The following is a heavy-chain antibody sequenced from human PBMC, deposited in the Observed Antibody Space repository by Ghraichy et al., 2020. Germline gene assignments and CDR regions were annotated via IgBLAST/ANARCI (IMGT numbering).Heavy chain of an antibody. Sequence: SETLSLTCTVSDASISSYYWSWIRQPPGKGLEWIAWIFRSGTTNFNPSLKSRVSISIDTSKNQFSLQLSSVTAADTAVYYCARGGASSKWLDSWGQGTLVTVSS. V-gene: IGHV4-59*01. CDR1: DASISSYY. CDR3: ARGGASSKWLDS. CDR2: IFRSGTT. D-gene: IGHD4-11*01. J-gene: IGHJ5*01.